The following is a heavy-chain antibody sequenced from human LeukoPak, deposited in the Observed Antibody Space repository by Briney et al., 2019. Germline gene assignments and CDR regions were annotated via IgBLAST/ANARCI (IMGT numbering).Heavy chain of an antibody. Sequence: PSETLSLTCAVYGGSFSGYYWSWIRQPPGKGLEWIGEINHSGSTNYNPSLKSRVTISVDTSKNQFSLKLSSVTAADTAVYYCARGRTTIEYYYGMDVRGQGTTVTVSS. CDR1: GGSFSGYY. J-gene: IGHJ6*02. V-gene: IGHV4-34*01. D-gene: IGHD5-12*01. CDR3: ARGRTTIEYYYGMDV. CDR2: INHSGST.